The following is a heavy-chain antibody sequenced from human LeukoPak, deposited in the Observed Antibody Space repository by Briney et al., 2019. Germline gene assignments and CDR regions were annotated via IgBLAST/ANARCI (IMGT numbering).Heavy chain of an antibody. V-gene: IGHV4-38-2*02. CDR2: IYYSGST. J-gene: IGHJ4*02. CDR1: GYSVSSDYY. CDR3: ARDRRYYGSGSYDY. Sequence: SETLSLTCTVSGYSVSSDYYWGWIRQPPGKGLEWIGSIYYSGSTYYNPSLKSRVTISVDTSKNQFSLKLSSVTAADTAVYYCARDRRYYGSGSYDYWGQGTLVTVS. D-gene: IGHD3-10*01.